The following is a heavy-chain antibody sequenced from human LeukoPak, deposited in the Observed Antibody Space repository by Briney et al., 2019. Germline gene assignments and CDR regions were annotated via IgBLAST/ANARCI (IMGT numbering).Heavy chain of an antibody. Sequence: ASVKVSCKASRYTFTSYDINWVPQATGQGLEGKGGMNPNSGNKGYAQKFQGRVTMTRNTSISTAYMELSSLKSEDTAVYYCARGPLAVDDYWGQGALVTVSS. CDR3: ARGPLAVDDY. D-gene: IGHD6-19*01. V-gene: IGHV1-8*01. CDR2: MNPNSGNK. J-gene: IGHJ4*02. CDR1: RYTFTSYD.